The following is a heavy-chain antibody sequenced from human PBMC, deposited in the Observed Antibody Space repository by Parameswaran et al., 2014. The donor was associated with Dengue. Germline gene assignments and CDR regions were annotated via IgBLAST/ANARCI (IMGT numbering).Heavy chain of an antibody. CDR3: ARDQGQWPDYYYYGVDV. Sequence: RWIRQPPGKGLEWIGYVDYIGNSNYNPSLKSRVTLSVDTSKNQVSLTLSSVTAADTAVYYCARDQGQWPDYYYYGVDVWGQGDHGHRLL. J-gene: IGHJ6*02. V-gene: IGHV4-59*01. D-gene: IGHD6-19*01. CDR2: VDYIGNS.